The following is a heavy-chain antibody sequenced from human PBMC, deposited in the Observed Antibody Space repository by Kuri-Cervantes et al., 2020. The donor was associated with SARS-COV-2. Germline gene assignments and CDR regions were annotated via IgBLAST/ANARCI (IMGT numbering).Heavy chain of an antibody. J-gene: IGHJ4*02. CDR1: GFTFSSYW. V-gene: IGHV3-23*01. CDR3: AKDEGDIVVVPAATGY. CDR2: ISGSGGST. Sequence: LSLTCAASGFTFSSYWMSWVRQAPGKGLEWVSAISGSGGSTYYADSVKGRFTISRDNSKNTLYLQMNSLRAEDTAVYYCAKDEGDIVVVPAATGYWGQGTLVTVSS. D-gene: IGHD2-2*01.